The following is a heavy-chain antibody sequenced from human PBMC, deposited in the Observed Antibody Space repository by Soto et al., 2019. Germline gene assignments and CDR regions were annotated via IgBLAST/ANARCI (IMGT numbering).Heavy chain of an antibody. V-gene: IGHV3-72*01. CDR2: SRNKANTYST. J-gene: IGHJ4*02. Sequence: GGSLRLSCAASGFTFSDHYMDWVRQAPGKGLEWIARSRNKANTYSTEYAASVQGRFTISRDDSEKSLYLQMNSLKTEDTAVYYCARGSYGPGNLPFDYWGQGTPVTVSS. D-gene: IGHD3-10*01. CDR3: ARGSYGPGNLPFDY. CDR1: GFTFSDHY.